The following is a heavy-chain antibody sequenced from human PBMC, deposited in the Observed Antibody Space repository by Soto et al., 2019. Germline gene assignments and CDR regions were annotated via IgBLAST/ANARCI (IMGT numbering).Heavy chain of an antibody. J-gene: IGHJ3*02. CDR3: AASDRGYDILTGYYGHDAFDI. D-gene: IGHD3-9*01. CDR1: GFTFTSSA. CDR2: IVVGSGNT. Sequence: SVKVSCKASGFTFTSSAVQWVRQARGQRPEWIGWIVVGSGNTNYAQKFQERVTITRDMSTSTAYMELSSLRSEDTAVYYCAASDRGYDILTGYYGHDAFDIWGQGTMVTVSS. V-gene: IGHV1-58*01.